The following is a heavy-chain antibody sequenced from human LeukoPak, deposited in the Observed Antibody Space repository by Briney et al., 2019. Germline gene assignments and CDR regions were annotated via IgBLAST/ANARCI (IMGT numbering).Heavy chain of an antibody. CDR1: GFTFSNYA. CDR3: AKGIGGYCSGGSCYETDY. V-gene: IGHV3-23*01. Sequence: PGGSLRLSCAASGFTFSNYAMTWVRQAPGKGLEWVSAISGNGGATYYADSVKGRFTISRDNSKNTMYLQMNSLRAEDTAEYYCAKGIGGYCSGGSCYETDYWGQGTLVTVSS. CDR2: ISGNGGAT. D-gene: IGHD2-15*01. J-gene: IGHJ4*02.